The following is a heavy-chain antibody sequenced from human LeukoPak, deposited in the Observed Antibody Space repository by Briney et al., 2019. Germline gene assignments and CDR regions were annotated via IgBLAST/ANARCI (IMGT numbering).Heavy chain of an antibody. J-gene: IGHJ5*02. D-gene: IGHD1/OR15-1a*01. CDR1: GFTFRNYW. CDR2: IKEDGSEE. Sequence: PGGSLRLSCAASGFTFRNYWMSWVRQAPGKGLEWVANIKEDGSEEYYVDSVKGRFTISRDNAKNSVYLQMNSLRAEDTAVYYCARNPRGTASPWGQGTLVTVSS. V-gene: IGHV3-7*01. CDR3: ARNPRGTASP.